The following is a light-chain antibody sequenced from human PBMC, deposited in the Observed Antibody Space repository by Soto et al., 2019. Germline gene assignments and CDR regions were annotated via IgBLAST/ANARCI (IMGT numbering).Light chain of an antibody. J-gene: IGLJ2*01. CDR1: SIDVGGYNY. V-gene: IGLV2-14*01. CDR2: GVT. CDR3: TSYIHRRTLVV. Sequence: QSALTQPASVSGSPGQSITISCTGTSIDVGGYNYVSWYQHHPGKAPKLMIYGVTNRPSGVSIRFSGSKSGNTASLTLSGLQPEDEADYYCTSYIHRRTLVVFGGGTKLTVL.